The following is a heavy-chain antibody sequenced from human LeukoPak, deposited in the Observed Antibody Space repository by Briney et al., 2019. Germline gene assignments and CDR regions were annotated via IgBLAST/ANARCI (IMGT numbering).Heavy chain of an antibody. CDR1: GFTFSNYR. CDR2: ISSSGDTI. D-gene: IGHD6-6*01. J-gene: IGHJ4*02. Sequence: PGGSLRLSCAVSGFTFSNYRMSWVRQAPGKGLEWVSYISSSGDTIYYADSAKGRFTISRDNAKNSLFLQMNNLRAEDTAVYYCAREDSNSPGDYWGQGTLVTVSS. V-gene: IGHV3-48*01. CDR3: AREDSNSPGDY.